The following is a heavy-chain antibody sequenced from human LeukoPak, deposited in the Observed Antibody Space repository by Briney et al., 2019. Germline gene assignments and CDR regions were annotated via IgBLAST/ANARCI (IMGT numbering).Heavy chain of an antibody. J-gene: IGHJ6*02. CDR3: ATPSQEGPGYYYYGMDV. Sequence: ASVKVSCKVSGNTLTELSMHWVRQDPGKGLEWMGRFDPEDGETIYAQKFQGRVAMTEDTSTDTAYMELSSLRSEDTAVYYCATPSQEGPGYYYYGMDVWGQGTSVTVSS. D-gene: IGHD1-14*01. CDR1: GNTLTELS. CDR2: FDPEDGET. V-gene: IGHV1-24*01.